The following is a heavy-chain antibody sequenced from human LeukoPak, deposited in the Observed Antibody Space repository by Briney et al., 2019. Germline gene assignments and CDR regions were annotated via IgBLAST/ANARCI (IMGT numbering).Heavy chain of an antibody. V-gene: IGHV3-48*01. J-gene: IGHJ5*02. CDR1: GFTFSSYS. CDR3: AKPPFDVVANWFDP. Sequence: PGGSLRLSCAASGFTFSSYSMNWVRQAPGKGLEWVSYISSSSSTIYYADSVKGRFTISRDNSKNTLYLQMNSLRAEDTAVYYCAKPPFDVVANWFDPWGQGTLVTVSS. D-gene: IGHD5-12*01. CDR2: ISSSSSTI.